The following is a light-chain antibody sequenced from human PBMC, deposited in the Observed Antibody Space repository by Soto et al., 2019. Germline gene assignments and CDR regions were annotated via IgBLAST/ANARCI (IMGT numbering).Light chain of an antibody. V-gene: IGKV1-39*01. CDR1: QSIGND. CDR2: AAS. Sequence: DIQMTQSPSSLSASVGDRVTITCRTSQSIGNDLNWYQQRPGKAPKVLIYAASSLQSGVPSRFSGSGSETDFTLTISSLQPEDFATYSCQQSNSITWTFGQGTKVEIK. CDR3: QQSNSITWT. J-gene: IGKJ1*01.